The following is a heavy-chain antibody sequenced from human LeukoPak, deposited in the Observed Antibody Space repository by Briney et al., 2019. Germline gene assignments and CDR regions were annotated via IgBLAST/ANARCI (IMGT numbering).Heavy chain of an antibody. CDR3: ASTTYHSSGYYYDEGYFDY. D-gene: IGHD3-22*01. J-gene: IGHJ4*02. Sequence: GASVKVSCKASGGTFSSYAISWVRQAPGQGLEWMGRIIPILGIANYAQKFQGRVTITADKSTSTAYMELSSLRSEDTAVYYCASTTYHSSGYYYDEGYFDYWGQGTLVTVSS. CDR2: IIPILGIA. V-gene: IGHV1-69*04. CDR1: GGTFSSYA.